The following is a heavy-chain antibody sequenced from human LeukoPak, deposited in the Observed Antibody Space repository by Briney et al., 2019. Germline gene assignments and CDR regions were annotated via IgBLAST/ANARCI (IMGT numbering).Heavy chain of an antibody. CDR2: INPNSGGT. V-gene: IGHV1-2*02. CDR3: ARGRYSSSWHIDY. J-gene: IGHJ4*02. D-gene: IGHD6-13*01. CDR1: GYTFTGYY. Sequence: GASVKVSCKASGYTFTGYYMHWVRQAPGQGLEWMGWINPNSGGTNYAQKFQGRVTMTRDTSISTAYMELSRLRSDDTAVYYCARGRYSSSWHIDYWGQGTLVTVSS.